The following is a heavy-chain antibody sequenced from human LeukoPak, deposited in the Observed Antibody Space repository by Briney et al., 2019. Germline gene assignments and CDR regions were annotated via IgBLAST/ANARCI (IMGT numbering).Heavy chain of an antibody. CDR3: ARVQQLVLDY. CDR2: IIPTFGTA. J-gene: IGHJ4*02. Sequence: GSSVKVSCKASGGTFSSYAMSWVRQTAGQGCEWMGVIIPTFGTANYAQNFQGRVTITADESTSTAYMELSSLRSEDTAVYYCARVQQLVLDYWGQGTLVTVSS. CDR1: GGTFSSYA. D-gene: IGHD6-6*01. V-gene: IGHV1-69*13.